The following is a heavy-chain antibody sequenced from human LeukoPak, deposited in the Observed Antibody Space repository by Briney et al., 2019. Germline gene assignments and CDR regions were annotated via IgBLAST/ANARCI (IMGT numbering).Heavy chain of an antibody. V-gene: IGHV3-23*01. J-gene: IGHJ4*02. CDR3: AKYGPQDSGSSHFDY. Sequence: PRGSLRLSCAASGFTVSSNYMSWVRQAPGKGLEWVSAIRDSGSSTHYADSVKGRFTTSRDNSMNTLFLQMNSLRAEDTAIYYCAKYGPQDSGSSHFDYWGQGALVTVSS. D-gene: IGHD1-26*01. CDR2: IRDSGSST. CDR1: GFTVSSNY.